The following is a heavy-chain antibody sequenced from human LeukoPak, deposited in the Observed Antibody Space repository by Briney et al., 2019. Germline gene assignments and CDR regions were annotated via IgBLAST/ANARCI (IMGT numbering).Heavy chain of an antibody. CDR1: GGTFSSYA. CDR2: IIPILGIA. J-gene: IGHJ3*02. D-gene: IGHD1-26*01. V-gene: IGHV1-69*04. Sequence: GASVKVSCKASGGTFSSYAISWVRQAPGQGLEWMGRIIPILGIANYAQKFQGRVTITADKSTSTAYMELSSLRSEDTAVYYCARRSYYGSFLDAFDIWGQGTMVTVSS. CDR3: ARRSYYGSFLDAFDI.